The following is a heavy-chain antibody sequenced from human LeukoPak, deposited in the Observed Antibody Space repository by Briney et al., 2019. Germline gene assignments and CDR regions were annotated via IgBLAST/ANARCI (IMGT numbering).Heavy chain of an antibody. D-gene: IGHD3-10*01. CDR2: IKQDGSEK. CDR3: ARGGDYLDY. V-gene: IGHV3-7*01. CDR1: GFTFSSYW. Sequence: GGSLRLSCAASGFTFSSYWRSWVRQAPGKGLEWVANIKQDGSEKYYVDSVRGRFTISRDNANNSLYLQMNSLRAEDTAVYYCARGGDYLDYWGQGTLVTVSS. J-gene: IGHJ4*02.